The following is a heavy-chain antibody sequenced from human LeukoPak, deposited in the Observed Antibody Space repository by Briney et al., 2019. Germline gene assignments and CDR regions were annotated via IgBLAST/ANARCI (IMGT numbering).Heavy chain of an antibody. CDR1: GFTFSSYW. CDR2: INSDGSST. D-gene: IGHD3-10*02. J-gene: IGHJ6*04. Sequence: GGSLRLSCAASGFTFSSYWMHWVRQAPGKGLVWVSRINSDGSSTNYADSVKGRFTISRDNAKNSLSLQMNSLRAEDTAVYYCAELGITMIGGVWGKGTTVTISS. V-gene: IGHV3-74*01. CDR3: AELGITMIGGV.